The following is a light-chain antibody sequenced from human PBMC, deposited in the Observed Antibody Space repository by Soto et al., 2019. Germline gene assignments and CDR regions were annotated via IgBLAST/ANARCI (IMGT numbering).Light chain of an antibody. CDR1: SSDVGGYNY. V-gene: IGLV2-14*01. CDR2: EVS. J-gene: IGLJ2*01. Sequence: QSVLTQPASVSGSPGQSITISCTGTSSDVGGYNYVSWYQQHPGKAPKLMIYEVSTRPSGVSNRFSGSKSGNTASLTISGLQAEDEADYYCSSYTSSSTLVRFGGGTKLTVL. CDR3: SSYTSSSTLVR.